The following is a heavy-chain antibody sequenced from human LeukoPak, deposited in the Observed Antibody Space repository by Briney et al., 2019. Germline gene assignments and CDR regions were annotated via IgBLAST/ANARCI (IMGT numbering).Heavy chain of an antibody. V-gene: IGHV4-31*03. D-gene: IGHD3-9*01. Sequence: SETLSLTCTVSGGSISSGGYYWSWIRQHPGKGLEWIGYICYSGSTYYNPSLKRRVTISVDTSKNQFSLKLSSVTAADTAVYYCARGDDILTGYPSMFDYWGQGTLVTVSS. CDR2: ICYSGST. CDR3: ARGDDILTGYPSMFDY. J-gene: IGHJ4*02. CDR1: GGSISSGGYY.